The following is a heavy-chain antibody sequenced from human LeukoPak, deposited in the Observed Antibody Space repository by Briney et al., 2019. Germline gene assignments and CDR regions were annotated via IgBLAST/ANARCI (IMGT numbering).Heavy chain of an antibody. CDR1: GFPFSSYW. V-gene: IGHV3-7*03. CDR2: IKQDSSKK. Sequence: GGSLRLSCVASGFPFSSYWMTWVRQAPGKGLEWVANIKQDSSKKSYVDSVKGRFTISRDNAKNSLYLQMNSLRAEDTAVFYCARDQYDTWSRRGNFDSWGQGTLVIVSS. J-gene: IGHJ4*02. CDR3: ARDQYDTWSRRGNFDS. D-gene: IGHD3-3*01.